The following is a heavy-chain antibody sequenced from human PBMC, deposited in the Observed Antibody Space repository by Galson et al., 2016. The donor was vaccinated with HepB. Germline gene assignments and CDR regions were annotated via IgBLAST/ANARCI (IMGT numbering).Heavy chain of an antibody. CDR1: GYSFTSYW. V-gene: IGHV5-51*01. CDR2: IYPGDSDT. J-gene: IGHJ3*02. Sequence: QSGAEVTKPGESLKISCEGSGYSFTSYWIGWVRQMPGKGLEWMGTIYPGDSDTRYSPSSQGQVTISADKSISAAYLQWNSRKASDTAIYYCARRSSDAFDIWGQGTMFTVSS. D-gene: IGHD3-10*01. CDR3: ARRSSDAFDI.